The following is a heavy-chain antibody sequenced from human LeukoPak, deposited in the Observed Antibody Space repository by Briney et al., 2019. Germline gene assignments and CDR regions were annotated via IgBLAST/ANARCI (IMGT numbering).Heavy chain of an antibody. Sequence: SETLSLTCAVYGGSFSGYYWSWIREPPGKGLEWIGEINHSGSTNYNPSLKSRVTISVDTSKNRFSLKLSSVTAADTAVYYCARSGYSSSPQYYFDYWGQGTLVTVSS. D-gene: IGHD6-13*01. CDR2: INHSGST. J-gene: IGHJ4*02. V-gene: IGHV4-34*01. CDR3: ARSGYSSSPQYYFDY. CDR1: GGSFSGYY.